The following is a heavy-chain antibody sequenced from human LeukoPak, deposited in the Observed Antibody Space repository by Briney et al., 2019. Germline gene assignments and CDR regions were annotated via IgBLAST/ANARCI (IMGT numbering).Heavy chain of an antibody. Sequence: GGSLRLSCAASGFTFENYAMNWVRQSPGQGLEWVAVISYDGSNRYYADSVKGRFTISRDNSKNTLYLQMNSLRAEDTAVYYCAKASGSSGWYEGMDVWGQGTTVTVSS. V-gene: IGHV3-30*18. J-gene: IGHJ6*02. CDR3: AKASGSSGWYEGMDV. CDR2: ISYDGSNR. D-gene: IGHD6-19*01. CDR1: GFTFENYA.